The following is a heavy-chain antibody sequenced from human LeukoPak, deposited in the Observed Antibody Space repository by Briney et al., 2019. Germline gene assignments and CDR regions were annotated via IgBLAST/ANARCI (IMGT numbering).Heavy chain of an antibody. D-gene: IGHD6-19*01. CDR3: AKKYGVTVYGSGLNYFDY. J-gene: IGHJ4*02. V-gene: IGHV3-23*01. Sequence: PGGSLRLPCAASGFTFSSYAMSWVRQAPGKSLEWVSGIGGSGSRTYYADSVKGRFTISRDNSKNTLYLQMNSLRAEDTAIYYCAKKYGVTVYGSGLNYFDYWGQGTLVTVSS. CDR2: IGGSGSRT. CDR1: GFTFSSYA.